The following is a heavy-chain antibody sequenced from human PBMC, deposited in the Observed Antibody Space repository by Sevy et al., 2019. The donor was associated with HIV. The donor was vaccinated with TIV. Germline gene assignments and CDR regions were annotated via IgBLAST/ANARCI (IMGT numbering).Heavy chain of an antibody. CDR1: GYTFTSYG. V-gene: IGHV1-18*01. CDR3: AGAVAGSYFDY. Sequence: ASVKVSCKASGYTFTSYGISWVRQAPGQGLEWMGWISAYNGNTNYAQKLQGRVTMTKETSTGTAYMELGSLRSDDTAVYYCAGAVAGSYFDYWGQGTLVTVSS. J-gene: IGHJ4*02. CDR2: ISAYNGNT. D-gene: IGHD6-19*01.